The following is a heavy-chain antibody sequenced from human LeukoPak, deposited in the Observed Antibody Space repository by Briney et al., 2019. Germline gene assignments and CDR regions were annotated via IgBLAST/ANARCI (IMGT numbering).Heavy chain of an antibody. D-gene: IGHD1-26*01. V-gene: IGHV3-7*01. J-gene: IGHJ4*02. CDR2: IKQDGGEM. Sequence: GGSLRLSCAASGFPFSSYWMSWVRQAPGKGPEWVANIKQDGGEMFYVDSVKGRFTISRDNAKNSLYLQMNSLRAEDTAVYYCARGQSVGWEIGVCDFWGQGSLVTVAS. CDR1: GFPFSSYW. CDR3: ARGQSVGWEIGVCDF.